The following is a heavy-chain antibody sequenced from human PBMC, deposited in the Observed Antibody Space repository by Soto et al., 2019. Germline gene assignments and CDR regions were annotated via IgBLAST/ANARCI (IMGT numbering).Heavy chain of an antibody. V-gene: IGHV3-30-3*01. D-gene: IGHD2-2*02. Sequence: GGSLRLSCAASGFTFSSYAMHWVRQAPGKGLEWVAIISYDEGNKYYADSVKGRFTISRDNSKNTLYLQMNSPRAEDTAVYYCAREDRDIVVVPAAILPDYWGQGTLATVSS. J-gene: IGHJ4*02. CDR3: AREDRDIVVVPAAILPDY. CDR1: GFTFSSYA. CDR2: ISYDEGNK.